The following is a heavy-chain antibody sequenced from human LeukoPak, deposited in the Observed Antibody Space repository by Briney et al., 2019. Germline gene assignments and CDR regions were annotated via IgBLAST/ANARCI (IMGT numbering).Heavy chain of an antibody. J-gene: IGHJ5*02. D-gene: IGHD4-17*01. Sequence: SETLSLTCTVSGSSISSYYWSWIRQPPGKGLEWIGYIYTSGSTNYNPSLKSRVTISVDTSKNQFSLKLSSVTAADTAVYYCARHEEDYGDGGWYDPWGQGTLVTVSS. CDR2: IYTSGST. CDR3: ARHEEDYGDGGWYDP. CDR1: GSSISSYY. V-gene: IGHV4-4*09.